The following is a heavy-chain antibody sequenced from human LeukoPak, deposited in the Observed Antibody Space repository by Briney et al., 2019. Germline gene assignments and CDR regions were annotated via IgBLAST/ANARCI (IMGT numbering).Heavy chain of an antibody. V-gene: IGHV4-34*01. CDR3: ARGLDTVDY. CDR1: GGSFSGYY. D-gene: IGHD5-18*01. J-gene: IGHJ4*02. CDR2: INHSGST. Sequence: SETLSLTCAVYGGSFSGYYWSWIRQPPGKGLEWIGEINHSGSTNYNPSLKSRVTISEDTSKNQFSLKLSSVTAADTAVYYCARGLDTVDYWGQGTLVTVSS.